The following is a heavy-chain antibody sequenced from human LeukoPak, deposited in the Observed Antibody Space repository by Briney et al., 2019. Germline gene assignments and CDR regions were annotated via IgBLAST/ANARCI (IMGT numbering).Heavy chain of an antibody. D-gene: IGHD3-22*01. J-gene: IGHJ4*02. CDR2: ISSSSSYI. CDR3: ARDPIIKYYYDSSGYYYFDY. V-gene: IGHV3-21*01. CDR1: GFTFSSYW. Sequence: PGGSLRLSCAASGFTFSSYWMSWVRQAPGKGLEWVSSISSSSSYIYYADSVKGRFTIPRDNAKNSLYLQMNSLRAEDTAVYYCARDPIIKYYYDSSGYYYFDYWGQGTLVTVSS.